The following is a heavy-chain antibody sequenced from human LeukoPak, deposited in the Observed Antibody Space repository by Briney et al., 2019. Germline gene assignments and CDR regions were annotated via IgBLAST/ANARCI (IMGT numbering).Heavy chain of an antibody. CDR3: ARVPGYCSSTSCYSIDY. J-gene: IGHJ4*02. D-gene: IGHD2-2*01. CDR1: GGSFSGYY. CDR2: INHSGST. Sequence: SETLSLTCAVYGGSFSGYYWSWIRQPPGKGLEWIGEINHSGSTNCNPSLKSRVTISVDTSKNQFSLKLSSVTAADTAVYYCARVPGYCSSTSCYSIDYWGQGTLVTVSS. V-gene: IGHV4-34*01.